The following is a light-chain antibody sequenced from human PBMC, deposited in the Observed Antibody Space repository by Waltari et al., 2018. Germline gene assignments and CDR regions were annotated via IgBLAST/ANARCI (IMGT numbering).Light chain of an antibody. J-gene: IGLJ3*02. CDR3: QTGGHGTWV. V-gene: IGLV4-69*01. Sequence: QLVLTQSPSASASLGASVKLTCTLSSGHSSNVVAWLQQRPEKGPRYLMKINRDGSHRKGGEIPTRFSGSSSGAGRYLTISSLQSEDEADYFCQTGGHGTWVFGGGTKLTVL. CDR1: SGHSSNV. CDR2: INRDGSH.